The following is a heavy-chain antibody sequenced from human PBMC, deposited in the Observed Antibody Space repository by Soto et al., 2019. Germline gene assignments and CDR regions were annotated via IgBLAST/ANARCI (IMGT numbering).Heavy chain of an antibody. CDR2: IYYSGST. D-gene: IGHD2-2*01. CDR1: GGSISSSSYY. V-gene: IGHV4-39*02. J-gene: IGHJ6*02. CDR3: AREGFCSSTSCPYYYYGMDV. Sequence: ETLSLTCTVSGGSISSSSYYWGWIRQPPGKGLEWIGSIYYSGSTYYNPSLKSRVTISVDTSKNQFSLKLSSVTAADTAVYYCAREGFCSSTSCPYYYYGMDVWGQGTRVTVPS.